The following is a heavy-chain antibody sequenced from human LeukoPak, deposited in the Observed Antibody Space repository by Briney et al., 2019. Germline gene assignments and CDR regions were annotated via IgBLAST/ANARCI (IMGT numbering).Heavy chain of an antibody. CDR1: GGSISSSSYY. J-gene: IGHJ3*02. Sequence: PSETLSLTCTVSGGSISSSSYYWGWIRQPPGKGLEWIGSIYYSGSTYYNPSLKSRVTISVDTSKNQFSLKLSSVTAADTAVYYCARHGEISPPFFAPDAFDIWGQGTMVTVSS. V-gene: IGHV4-39*01. D-gene: IGHD7-27*01. CDR3: ARHGEISPPFFAPDAFDI. CDR2: IYYSGST.